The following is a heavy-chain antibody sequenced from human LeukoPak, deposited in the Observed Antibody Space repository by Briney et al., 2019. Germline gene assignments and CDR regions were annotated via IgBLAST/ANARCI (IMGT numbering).Heavy chain of an antibody. D-gene: IGHD3-22*01. J-gene: IGHJ4*02. CDR3: ANGPTSSGYFSYFDY. V-gene: IGHV3-20*04. CDR2: INWNGGST. CDR1: GFTFDDYG. Sequence: GGSLRLSCAASGFTFDDYGMSWVRQAPGKGLEWVSGINWNGGSTGYADSVKGRFTISRDNAKNSLYLEMNSLRVEDTALYYCANGPTSSGYFSYFDYWGQGTPVTVSS.